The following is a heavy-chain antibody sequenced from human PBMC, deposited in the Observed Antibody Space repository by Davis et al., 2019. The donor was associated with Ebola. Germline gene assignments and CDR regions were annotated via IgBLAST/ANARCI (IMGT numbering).Heavy chain of an antibody. CDR2: IKQDGSEK. V-gene: IGHV3-7*03. J-gene: IGHJ2*01. CDR3: AHYGGYWYFDL. Sequence: PGGSLRLSCAASGFTFSNYWMNWVRQAPGRGLEWVANIKQDGSEKYYVDSVKGRFTISRDNAKNSLYLQMNSLRAEDTAVYYCAHYGGYWYFDLWGRGTPVTVSS. CDR1: GFTFSNYW. D-gene: IGHD4-23*01.